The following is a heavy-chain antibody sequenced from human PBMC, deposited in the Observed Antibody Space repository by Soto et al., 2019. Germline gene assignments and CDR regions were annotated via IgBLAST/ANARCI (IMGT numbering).Heavy chain of an antibody. Sequence: GGSLRLSCADSGFRFSSYSMSWVRQTPGRGLEWVAAITATGDRTYYADSVTGRFTISRDNSKKTHYLQMTSLRAEDTAMYYCATMNGYFEYWGQGTPVTVSS. V-gene: IGHV3-23*01. J-gene: IGHJ4*02. CDR3: ATMNGYFEY. CDR2: ITATGDRT. CDR1: GFRFSSYS. D-gene: IGHD3-22*01.